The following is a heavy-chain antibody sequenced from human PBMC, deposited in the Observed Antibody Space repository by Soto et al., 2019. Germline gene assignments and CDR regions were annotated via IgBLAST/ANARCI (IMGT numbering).Heavy chain of an antibody. V-gene: IGHV1-46*03. CDR3: ARRFPVAGTSPAYYYYYMDV. Sequence: PGESLKISCKGSGYTFTSYYMHWVRQAPGQGLEWMGIINPSGGSTSYAQKFQGRVTMTRDTSTSTVYMELSSLRSEDTAVYYCARRFPVAGTSPAYYYYYMDVWGKGTTVTVSS. D-gene: IGHD6-19*01. CDR1: GYTFTSYY. J-gene: IGHJ6*03. CDR2: INPSGGST.